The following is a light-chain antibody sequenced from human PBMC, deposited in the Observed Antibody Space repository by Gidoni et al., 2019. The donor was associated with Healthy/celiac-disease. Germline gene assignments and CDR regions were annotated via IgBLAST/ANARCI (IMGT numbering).Light chain of an antibody. CDR2: DAS. CDR3: QQRSNGPCT. V-gene: IGKV3-11*01. Sequence: EIVLTQSPATLSLSPGERATLSCRASQSVSSYLAWYQQKPGQAPRLLIYDASNRATGIPARFSGSGSGTDFTLTISSLEPEDFAVYYCQQRSNGPCTFGQGTKLGIK. J-gene: IGKJ2*02. CDR1: QSVSSY.